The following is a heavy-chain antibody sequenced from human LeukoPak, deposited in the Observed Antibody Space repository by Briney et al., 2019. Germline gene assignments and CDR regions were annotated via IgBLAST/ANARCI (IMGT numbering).Heavy chain of an antibody. CDR3: ARAPSAKNSSPYFFDY. J-gene: IGHJ4*02. CDR1: GGSISGSSYY. CDR2: IYYSGST. V-gene: IGHV4-61*05. Sequence: SETLSLTCTVSGGSISGSSYYWGWIRQPPGKGLEWIGYIYYSGSTNYNPSLKSRVTISVDTSKNQFPLKLSSVTAADTAVYYCARAPSAKNSSPYFFDYWGQGTLVTVSS. D-gene: IGHD6-6*01.